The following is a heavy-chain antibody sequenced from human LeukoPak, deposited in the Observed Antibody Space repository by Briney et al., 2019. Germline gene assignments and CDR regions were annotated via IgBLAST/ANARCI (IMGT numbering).Heavy chain of an antibody. CDR1: GGSFSGYY. D-gene: IGHD2-21*01. J-gene: IGHJ3*01. CDR3: ARLGSIHDAFDV. V-gene: IGHV4-34*01. CDR2: INHSGSA. Sequence: PSETLSLTCAAYGGSFSGYYWSWIRQPPGKGLEWIGEINHSGSANYNPSLKSRVTISVDTSKNQFSLRVTSLTAADTAVYYCARLGSIHDAFDVWGQGTLVTVSS.